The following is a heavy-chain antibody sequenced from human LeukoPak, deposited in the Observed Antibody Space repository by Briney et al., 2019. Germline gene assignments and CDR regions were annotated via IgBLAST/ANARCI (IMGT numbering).Heavy chain of an antibody. CDR3: VRDPDALDY. CDR1: GFTFSSYG. Sequence: TGGSLRLSCAASGFTFSSYGMNWVRQAPGKGLEWVSYIGSSSSTIYYADSVRGRFTISRDNAKKSLHLQMNSLRDEDTAVYYCVRDPDALDYWGQGTLVTVSS. V-gene: IGHV3-48*02. CDR2: IGSSSSTI. J-gene: IGHJ4*02.